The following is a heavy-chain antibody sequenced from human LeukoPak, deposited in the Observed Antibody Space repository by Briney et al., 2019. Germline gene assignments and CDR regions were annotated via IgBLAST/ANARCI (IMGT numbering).Heavy chain of an antibody. CDR2: ISNDGSQE. V-gene: IGHV3-30-3*01. Sequence: GGSLRLSCAASGFSFSTYSMHWVRQAPGKGLEWVMAISNDGSQEYYADSVKGRFTISRDNSKNTLYLQMNSLRPEDTAVFYCVRELYNYGMDVWGQGTMVTV. CDR3: VRELYNYGMDV. J-gene: IGHJ6*02. CDR1: GFSFSTYS.